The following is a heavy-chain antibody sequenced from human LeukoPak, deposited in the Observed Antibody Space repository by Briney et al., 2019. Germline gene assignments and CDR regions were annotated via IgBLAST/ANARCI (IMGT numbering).Heavy chain of an antibody. Sequence: GASVKVSCKASGYTFTSYDSNWVRQATGQGLEWMGWMNPNSGNTGYAQKFQGRVTITRNTSISTAYMELSSLRSEDTAVYYCARGRITIFGVETVDIWGQGTMVTVSS. D-gene: IGHD3-3*01. CDR3: ARGRITIFGVETVDI. J-gene: IGHJ3*02. CDR1: GYTFTSYD. CDR2: MNPNSGNT. V-gene: IGHV1-8*03.